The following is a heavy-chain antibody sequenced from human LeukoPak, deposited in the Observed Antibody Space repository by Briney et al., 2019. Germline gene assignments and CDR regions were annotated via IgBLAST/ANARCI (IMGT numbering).Heavy chain of an antibody. CDR3: ARELYYYGSGGGNWFDP. V-gene: IGHV4-59*01. CDR2: IYYSGST. D-gene: IGHD3-10*01. J-gene: IGHJ5*02. Sequence: SETLSLTCTVSGGSISSYHWSWIRQPPGKGLEWIGYIYYSGSTNYNPSLKSRVTISVDTSKNQLSLKLSSVTAADTAVYYCARELYYYGSGGGNWFDPWGQGTLVTVSS. CDR1: GGSISSYH.